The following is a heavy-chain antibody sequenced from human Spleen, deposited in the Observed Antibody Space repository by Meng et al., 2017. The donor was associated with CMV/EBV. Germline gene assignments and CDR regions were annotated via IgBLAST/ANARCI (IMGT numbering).Heavy chain of an antibody. J-gene: IGHJ6*02. D-gene: IGHD1-1*01. CDR2: VYYTGGT. V-gene: IGHV4-31*03. CDR3: VRDHTTGGMDV. Sequence: SETLSLTCNVSGGSIRSYSYHWGWVRQSPGKGLEWIGYVYYTGGTYYNPSLKSRLTISVDTSKNQFSLKLGSVTAADTAVYHCVRDHTTGGMDVWGQGTTVTVSS. CDR1: GGSIRSYSYH.